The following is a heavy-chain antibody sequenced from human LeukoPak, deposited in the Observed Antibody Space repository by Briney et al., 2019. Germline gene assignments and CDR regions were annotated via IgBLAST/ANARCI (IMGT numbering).Heavy chain of an antibody. Sequence: ASVKVSCKASGYTFTGYYMHWVRQAPGQGLEWMGWINPNSGGTNYAQKFQGRVTMTRDTSISTAYMELSGLRSDDTAVYYCAREQYDFWSGYYIDYYYGMDVWGQGTTVTVSS. CDR1: GYTFTGYY. CDR2: INPNSGGT. D-gene: IGHD3-3*01. CDR3: AREQYDFWSGYYIDYYYGMDV. V-gene: IGHV1-2*02. J-gene: IGHJ6*02.